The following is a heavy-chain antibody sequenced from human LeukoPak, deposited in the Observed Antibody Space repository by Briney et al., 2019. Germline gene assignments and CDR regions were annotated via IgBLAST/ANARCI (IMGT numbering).Heavy chain of an antibody. CDR2: INHSGST. J-gene: IGHJ5*02. V-gene: IGHV4-34*01. Sequence: SETLSLTCAVYGGSFSGFYWSWIRQPPGKGLEWIGEINHSGSTNYNPSLKSRVTISVDTSKNQFSLKLSSVTAADTAVYYCARASFYGDPWGQGTLVTVSS. CDR3: ARASFYGDP. D-gene: IGHD2/OR15-2a*01. CDR1: GGSFSGFY.